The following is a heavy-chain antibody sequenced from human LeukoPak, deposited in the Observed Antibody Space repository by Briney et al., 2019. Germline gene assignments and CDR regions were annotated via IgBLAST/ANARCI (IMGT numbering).Heavy chain of an antibody. Sequence: SETLSLTCTVSGGSISSSNYYWGWIRQPPGKGLEWIGSMYYSGSTYYNPSLKNRVTMSGDTTKNQFSLQLTSVTAVGTALYYCSRQGRSSSWYLDVWGKGTTVTVSS. CDR2: MYYSGST. J-gene: IGHJ6*03. CDR3: SRQGRSSSWYLDV. D-gene: IGHD6-13*01. CDR1: GGSISSSNYY. V-gene: IGHV4-39*01.